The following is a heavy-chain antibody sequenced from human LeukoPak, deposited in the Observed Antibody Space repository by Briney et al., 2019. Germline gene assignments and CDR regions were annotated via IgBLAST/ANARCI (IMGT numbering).Heavy chain of an antibody. CDR3: AELGITMIGGA. V-gene: IGHV3-21*01. D-gene: IGHD3-10*02. J-gene: IGHJ6*04. Sequence: GGSLRLSCAASGFTFSSYSMNWVRQAPGKGLEWVSSISSGSSYIYYADSVKGRFTISRDNAKNSLYLQMNSLRAEDTAVYYCAELGITMIGGAWGKGTPVTISS. CDR1: GFTFSSYS. CDR2: ISSGSSYI.